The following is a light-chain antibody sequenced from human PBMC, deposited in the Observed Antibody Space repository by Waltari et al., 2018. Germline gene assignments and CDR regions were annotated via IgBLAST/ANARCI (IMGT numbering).Light chain of an antibody. J-gene: IGKJ3*01. CDR2: AAS. Sequence: DIQMTQSPSSLSASVGDRVTITCRASQSISSNLNWDQQKPGKAPKLLIYAASSLQSGVPSRLSGRGSGTDFTLTISSLQPEDFATYDCQQSYSTPPVTFGPGTKVDI. CDR1: QSISSN. CDR3: QQSYSTPPVT. V-gene: IGKV1-39*01.